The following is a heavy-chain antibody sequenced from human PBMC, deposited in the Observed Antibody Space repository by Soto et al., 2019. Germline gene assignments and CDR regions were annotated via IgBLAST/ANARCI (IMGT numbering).Heavy chain of an antibody. CDR1: GGSISSGGYS. CDR2: IYHSAST. CDR3: ARGLEYCSSTSCYYYYYGMDV. V-gene: IGHV4-30-2*01. Sequence: SETLSLTCAVSGGSISSGGYSWSWIRQPPGKGLELIGYIYHSASTYYNPSLKSRVTISVDRSKNQLSLKLSSVTAADTAVYYCARGLEYCSSTSCYYYYYGMDVWGQGTTVTAP. D-gene: IGHD2-2*01. J-gene: IGHJ6*02.